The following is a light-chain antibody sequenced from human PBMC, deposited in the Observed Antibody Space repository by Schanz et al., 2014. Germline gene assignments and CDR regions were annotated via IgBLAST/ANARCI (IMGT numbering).Light chain of an antibody. CDR1: QSVFSN. J-gene: IGKJ4*01. Sequence: EIVMTQSPATLSVSPGERATLSCRASQSVFSNLAWYQQKPGQAPRLLIYGQSTRATGIPARFSGSGSGTEFTLTISSLQSEDCAVYYCQQYNDWPPLTFGGGTKVEIK. V-gene: IGKV3-15*01. CDR2: GQS. CDR3: QQYNDWPPLT.